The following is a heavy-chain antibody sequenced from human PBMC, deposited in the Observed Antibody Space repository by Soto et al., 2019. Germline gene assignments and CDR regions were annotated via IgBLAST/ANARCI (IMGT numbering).Heavy chain of an antibody. CDR1: GGSISSGGYY. Sequence: SETLSLTCTVSGGSISSGGYYWSWIRQHPGKGLEWIGYIYYSGSTYYNPSLKSRVTISVDTSKNQFSLKLSSVTAADTAVYYCARDSTSTEGYYYGMDVWGQGTTVT. J-gene: IGHJ6*01. V-gene: IGHV4-31*03. CDR3: ARDSTSTEGYYYGMDV. D-gene: IGHD2-2*01. CDR2: IYYSGST.